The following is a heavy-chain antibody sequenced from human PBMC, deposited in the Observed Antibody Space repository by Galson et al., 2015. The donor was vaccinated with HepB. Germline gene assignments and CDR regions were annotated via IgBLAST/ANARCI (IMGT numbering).Heavy chain of an antibody. CDR1: GFTFSDYY. J-gene: IGHJ4*02. CDR2: ISSSSSYT. Sequence: SLRLSCAASGFTFSDYYMSWIRQAPGKGLEWVSYISSSSSYTNYADSVKGRFTISRDNSKNTLYLQMNSLRAEDTAVYYCAATEYFDYWGQGTLVTVSS. CDR3: AATEYFDY. V-gene: IGHV3-11*03.